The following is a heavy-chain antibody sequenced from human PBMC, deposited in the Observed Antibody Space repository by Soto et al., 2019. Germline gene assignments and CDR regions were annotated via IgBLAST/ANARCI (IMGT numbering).Heavy chain of an antibody. CDR2: ITPIFATT. D-gene: IGHD1-1*01. CDR1: GATFSTLT. Sequence: QGQLVQSGTEVKKPGSSVKVSCRASGATFSTLTISWVRQAPGQGPEWMGGITPIFATTKYAQKFQGRVTITADASTNTVSRALSTLRSEDTALYYCARWRRAVTTPGFMGPLDYCGQGTLVTVSS. CDR3: ARWRRAVTTPGFMGPLDY. J-gene: IGHJ4*02. V-gene: IGHV1-69*01.